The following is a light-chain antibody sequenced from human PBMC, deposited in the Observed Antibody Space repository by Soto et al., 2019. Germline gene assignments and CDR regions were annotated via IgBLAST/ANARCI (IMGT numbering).Light chain of an antibody. CDR2: DVL. CDR1: NSDVGGYNY. V-gene: IGLV2-14*01. Sequence: QSVLTQPASVSGSPGQSITMSCTGTNSDVGGYNYVSWYQQLPGEVPKLIIYDVLNRPSGVSSRFSGSKSGNTASLTISGLQAEDEADYYCGSYISGSTLVFGTGTKLTVL. J-gene: IGLJ1*01. CDR3: GSYISGSTLV.